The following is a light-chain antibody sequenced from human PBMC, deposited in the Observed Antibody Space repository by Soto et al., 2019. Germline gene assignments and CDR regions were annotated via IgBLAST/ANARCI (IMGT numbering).Light chain of an antibody. J-gene: IGLJ1*01. CDR1: SSDVGNYNA. CDR3: SSYTSSSTYV. Sequence: QSALTQPASVSGSPGQSITISCTGTSSDVGNYNAVSWYQHHPGKAPKLMIYEVSNQPSGVSNRFSGSKSGNTASLTISGLQAEDETDYYCSSYTSSSTYVFGTGTKVTVL. CDR2: EVS. V-gene: IGLV2-14*01.